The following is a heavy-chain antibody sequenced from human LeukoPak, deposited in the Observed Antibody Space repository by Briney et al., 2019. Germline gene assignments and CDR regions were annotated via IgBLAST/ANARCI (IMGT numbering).Heavy chain of an antibody. CDR3: ARGGWGRFLEPYYFDL. CDR1: GYTFAAYY. J-gene: IGHJ4*02. CDR2: INPNTGGT. Sequence: ASVKVSCEASGYTFAAYYVHWVRQAPGQGLEWMGWINPNTGGTNYAQTFQVRVSMTRDTSISTAYMELSGLTSDDTALYYCARGGWGRFLEPYYFDLWGQGTLVTVSS. V-gene: IGHV1-2*02. D-gene: IGHD3-3*01.